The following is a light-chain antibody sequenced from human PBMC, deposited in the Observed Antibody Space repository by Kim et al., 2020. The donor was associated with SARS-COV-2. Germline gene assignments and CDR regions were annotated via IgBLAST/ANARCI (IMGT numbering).Light chain of an antibody. Sequence: SQGERATLSCMASQTINNKVVWYQQKPGQAPRLLIYDATTRATGVPARFIGSGSETDFTLTISSLQSEDFAVYYCQQSNDWPPLTFGQGTKVDIK. V-gene: IGKV3-15*01. CDR1: QTINNK. CDR2: DAT. CDR3: QQSNDWPPLT. J-gene: IGKJ1*01.